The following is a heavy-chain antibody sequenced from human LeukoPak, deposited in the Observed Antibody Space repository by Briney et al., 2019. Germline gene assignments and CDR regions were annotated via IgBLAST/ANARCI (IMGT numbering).Heavy chain of an antibody. J-gene: IGHJ4*02. CDR2: IIPIFGTA. Sequence: SVXVSCKASGGTFSSYAISWVRQAPGQGLEWMGRIIPIFGTANYAQKFQGRVTITTDESTSTAYMELSSLRSEDTAVYYCASNGFSSGWYPFDYWGQGTLVTVSS. CDR1: GGTFSSYA. V-gene: IGHV1-69*05. CDR3: ASNGFSSGWYPFDY. D-gene: IGHD6-19*01.